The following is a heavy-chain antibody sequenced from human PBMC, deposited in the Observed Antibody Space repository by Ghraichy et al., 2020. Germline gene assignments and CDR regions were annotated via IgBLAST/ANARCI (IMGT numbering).Heavy chain of an antibody. Sequence: SQTLSLTCAVYGGSFSGYYWSWIRQPPGKGLEWIGEINHSGSTNYNPSLKSRVTISVDTSKNQFSLKLSSVTAADTAVYYCARGPRPRYCSGGSCYSSHFQHWRQGTLVTVSS. CDR2: INHSGST. CDR1: GGSFSGYY. D-gene: IGHD2-15*01. CDR3: ARGPRPRYCSGGSCYSSHFQH. J-gene: IGHJ1*01. V-gene: IGHV4-34*01.